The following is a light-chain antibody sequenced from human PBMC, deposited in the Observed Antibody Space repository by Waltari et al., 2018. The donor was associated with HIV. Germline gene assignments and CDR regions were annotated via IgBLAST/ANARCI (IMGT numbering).Light chain of an antibody. Sequence: QSVLTQPPSVSGAPGQRVTISCTGSSSNLGAGYTVSWYRQLPGTAPKLLIYSNTNWPSGVPDRFSGSKSGTSASLAITGLQADDEADYYCQSDDSSLSGYVFGTGTKVTVL. CDR1: SSNLGAGYT. CDR3: QSDDSSLSGYV. J-gene: IGLJ1*01. V-gene: IGLV1-40*01. CDR2: SNT.